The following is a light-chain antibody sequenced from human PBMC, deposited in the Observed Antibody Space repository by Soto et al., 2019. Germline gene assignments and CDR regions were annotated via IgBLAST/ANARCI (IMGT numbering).Light chain of an antibody. V-gene: IGLV1-51*01. Sequence: QSVLTQPPTVSAAPGQRVIISCSGSSFNIGNNYVSWYQQLPGTAPKLLIYDNNKRPSGIPDRFSGSKSGTSATLAITGLQTADEADYYCGAWESSLNPYVFGTGTKVTVL. CDR1: SFNIGNNY. CDR3: GAWESSLNPYV. CDR2: DNN. J-gene: IGLJ1*01.